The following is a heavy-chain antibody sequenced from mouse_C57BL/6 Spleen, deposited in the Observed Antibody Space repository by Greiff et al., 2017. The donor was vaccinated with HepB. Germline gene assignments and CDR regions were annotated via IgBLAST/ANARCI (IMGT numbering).Heavy chain of an antibody. CDR2: ISSGGSYT. J-gene: IGHJ1*03. CDR1: GFTFSSYG. D-gene: IGHD2-2*01. V-gene: IGHV5-6*02. CDR3: ARQGDDGPRGYFDV. Sequence: DVKLVESGGDLVKPGGSLKLSCAASGFTFSSYGMSWVRQTPDKRLEWVATISSGGSYTYYPDSVKGRFTISRDNAKNTQYLQMSSLKSEDTAMYYCARQGDDGPRGYFDVWGTGTTVTVSS.